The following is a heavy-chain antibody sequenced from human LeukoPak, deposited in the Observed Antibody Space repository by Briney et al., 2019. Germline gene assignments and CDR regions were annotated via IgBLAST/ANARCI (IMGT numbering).Heavy chain of an antibody. CDR2: ISYDGSNK. CDR3: ARGHQSSDAFDI. Sequence: PGGSLRLSCAASGFTFSSYAMHWVRQAPVKGLEWVAVISYDGSNKYYADSVKGRFTISRDNSKNTLYLQMNSLRAEDTAVYYCARGHQSSDAFDIWGQGTMVTVSS. J-gene: IGHJ3*02. V-gene: IGHV3-30-3*01. D-gene: IGHD2-2*01. CDR1: GFTFSSYA.